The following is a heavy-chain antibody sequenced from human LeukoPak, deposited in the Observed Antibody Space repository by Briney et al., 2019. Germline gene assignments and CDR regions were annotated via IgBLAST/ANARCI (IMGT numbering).Heavy chain of an antibody. V-gene: IGHV3-23*01. Sequence: GGSLRLSCAASGFIFRSYAMSWVRQAPGKGLEWVSSVRGSGTNAIYADSVKGRFTISRDNSENSLYLQMNSLGAEDTAVYYCARSFDYWGQGTLVTVSS. CDR2: VRGSGTNA. J-gene: IGHJ4*02. CDR1: GFIFRSYA. CDR3: ARSFDY.